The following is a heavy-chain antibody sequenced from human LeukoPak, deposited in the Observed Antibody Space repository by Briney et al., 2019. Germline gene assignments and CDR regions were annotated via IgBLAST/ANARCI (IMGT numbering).Heavy chain of an antibody. J-gene: IGHJ4*02. CDR2: INHSGST. V-gene: IGHV4-34*01. CDR3: ARLGPDYYYGSGSYYKPAYYFDY. Sequence: SETLSLTCAVYGGSFSGYYWSWIRQPPGKGLEWIGEINHSGSTNYNPSLKSRVTISVDTSKNQFSLKLSSVTAADTAVYYCARLGPDYYYGSGSYYKPAYYFDYWGQGTLVTVSS. CDR1: GGSFSGYY. D-gene: IGHD3-10*01.